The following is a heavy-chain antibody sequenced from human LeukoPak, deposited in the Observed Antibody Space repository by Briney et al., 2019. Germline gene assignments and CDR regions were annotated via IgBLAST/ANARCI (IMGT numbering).Heavy chain of an antibody. V-gene: IGHV3-21*01. Sequence: GGSLRLSCAASGFTFSNAWMSWVRQAPGKGLEWVSSISSSSSYIYYADSVKGRFTISRDNAKNSLYLQMNSLRAEDTAVYYCARDKGQQLVPHDFDYWGQGTLVTVSS. CDR1: GFTFSNAW. J-gene: IGHJ4*02. CDR3: ARDKGQQLVPHDFDY. D-gene: IGHD6-13*01. CDR2: ISSSSSYI.